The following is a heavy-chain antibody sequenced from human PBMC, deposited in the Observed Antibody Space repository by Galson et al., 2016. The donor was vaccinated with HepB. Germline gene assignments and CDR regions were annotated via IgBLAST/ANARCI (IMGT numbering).Heavy chain of an antibody. CDR2: IKHDGSET. J-gene: IGHJ5*02. V-gene: IGHV3-7*01. CDR3: ARAGDRSGYFQLRWFDP. CDR1: GFNFSGYW. D-gene: IGHD3-22*01. Sequence: SLRLSCAASGFNFSGYWMTWFRQAPGKGLEWVANIKHDGSETWYVDSMRGRFTISRDNAKNSLYLQMNSLRVEDTAVYYCARAGDRSGYFQLRWFDPWGQGTLVTVSS.